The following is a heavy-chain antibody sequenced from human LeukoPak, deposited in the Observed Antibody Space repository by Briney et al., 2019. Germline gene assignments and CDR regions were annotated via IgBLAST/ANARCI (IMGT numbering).Heavy chain of an antibody. CDR2: IRSKANNYAT. V-gene: IGHV3-73*01. J-gene: IGHJ4*02. D-gene: IGHD3-22*01. CDR1: IHTFSDSA. Sequence: GGSLRLPCAVSIHTFSDSAMHWVRQASGKGLEWVGRIRSKANNYATAYGESVKGRYTSSRDDSKNTAYLQMNSVKTEDTAVYYCTRKRDSSGYPIDYWGQGTLVTVSS. CDR3: TRKRDSSGYPIDY.